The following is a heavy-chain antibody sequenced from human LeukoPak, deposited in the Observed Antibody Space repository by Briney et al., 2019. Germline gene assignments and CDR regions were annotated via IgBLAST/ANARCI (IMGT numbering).Heavy chain of an antibody. D-gene: IGHD6-19*01. CDR1: GHFISIYY. CDR2: ISYSGST. J-gene: IGHJ5*02. CDR3: AFVAVAGANLKGFDH. V-gene: IGHV4-59*01. Sequence: PSETLSLTCTVSGHFISIYYWRWIRQPPGKGLEWIGYISYSGSTNFNPSLKSRVTISVDTSKNQFSLKLSSVTAADTAVYYWAFVAVAGANLKGFDHWGQGTLVTVSS.